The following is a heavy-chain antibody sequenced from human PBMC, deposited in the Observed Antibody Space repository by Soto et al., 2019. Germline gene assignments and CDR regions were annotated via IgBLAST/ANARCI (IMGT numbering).Heavy chain of an antibody. Sequence: PGGSLRLSCAASGFTFSSYSMNWVRQAPGKGLEWVSYISSSSSTIYYADSVKGRFTISRDNAKNSLYLQMNSLRDEDTAVYYCAREEVVLVPAAISAPRYYYYGMDVWGQGTTVTVSS. V-gene: IGHV3-48*02. CDR1: GFTFSSYS. CDR2: ISSSSSTI. CDR3: AREEVVLVPAAISAPRYYYYGMDV. D-gene: IGHD2-2*02. J-gene: IGHJ6*02.